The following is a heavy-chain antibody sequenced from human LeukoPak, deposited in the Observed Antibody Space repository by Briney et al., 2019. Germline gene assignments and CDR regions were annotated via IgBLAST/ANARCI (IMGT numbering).Heavy chain of an antibody. J-gene: IGHJ4*02. V-gene: IGHV3-43*01. CDR2: ISWDGGST. D-gene: IGHD3-22*01. CDR1: GFTFDDYT. CDR3: AKSSGYFDFDD. Sequence: GGSLRLSCAASGFTFDDYTMHWVRHAPGRGLEWVSLISWDGGSTFYSDSVKGRFTISRDNSKNSLYLQMNGLRTEDTALYYCAKSSGYFDFDDWGQGTLVTVSS.